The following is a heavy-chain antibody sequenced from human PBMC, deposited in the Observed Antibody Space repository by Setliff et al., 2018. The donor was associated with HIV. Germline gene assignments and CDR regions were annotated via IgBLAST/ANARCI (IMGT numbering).Heavy chain of an antibody. J-gene: IGHJ4*02. CDR3: VRYCSGGTRYDIDY. D-gene: IGHD2-15*01. CDR2: IFYSEST. Sequence: SETLSLTCTVSGGSINTNYYWGWIRQPPGKGLEWIGSIFYSESTYYNPSLKSRVTISVDTSKNQFSLQLNSVTAADTAVYYCVRYCSGGTRYDIDYWGQGTVVTVSS. CDR1: GGSINTNYY. V-gene: IGHV4-39*07.